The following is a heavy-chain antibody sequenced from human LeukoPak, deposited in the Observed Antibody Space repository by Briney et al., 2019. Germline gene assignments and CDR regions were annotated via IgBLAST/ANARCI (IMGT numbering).Heavy chain of an antibody. CDR3: ARVLQYPGAFDI. CDR2: INWNGGST. Sequence: GGSLRLSCAASGFTFSSYWMSWVRQAPGKGLEWVSGINWNGGSTGYADSVKGRFTISRDNAKNSLYLQMNSLRAEDTALYYCARVLQYPGAFDIRGQGTMVTVSS. CDR1: GFTFSSYW. V-gene: IGHV3-20*04. D-gene: IGHD4-11*01. J-gene: IGHJ3*02.